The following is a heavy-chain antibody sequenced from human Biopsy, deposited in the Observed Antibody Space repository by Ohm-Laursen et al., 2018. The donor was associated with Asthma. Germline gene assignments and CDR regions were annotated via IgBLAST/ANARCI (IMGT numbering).Heavy chain of an antibody. D-gene: IGHD3-22*01. CDR3: ARAQDYYGSRGYYRSFDY. Sequence: TLSLTCAVSGGSISSGGYWTWIRQPPGKGLEWIGYISHSGSTYFNPSLKSRVTISLDRTKSQFSLKLSSVTAADTAVYYCARAQDYYGSRGYYRSFDYWGQGTLVTVSS. V-gene: IGHV4-30-2*01. CDR1: GGSISSGGY. J-gene: IGHJ4*02. CDR2: ISHSGST.